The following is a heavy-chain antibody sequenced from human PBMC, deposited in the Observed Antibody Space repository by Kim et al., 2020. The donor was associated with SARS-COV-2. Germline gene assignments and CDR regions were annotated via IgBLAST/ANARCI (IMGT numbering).Heavy chain of an antibody. CDR1: GFTFNIFD. CDR2: ISLDGSNK. CDR3: SRGDSSSWYYNY. D-gene: IGHD6-13*01. J-gene: IGHJ4*02. Sequence: GGSLRLSCAASGFTFNIFDMHWVRQAPGKGLEWVAIISLDGSNKYYADSVKGRFTISRDNSENTLYLEMNSLRAEDTAMYYCSRGDSSSWYYNYWGQGTLVTFSS. V-gene: IGHV3-30*03.